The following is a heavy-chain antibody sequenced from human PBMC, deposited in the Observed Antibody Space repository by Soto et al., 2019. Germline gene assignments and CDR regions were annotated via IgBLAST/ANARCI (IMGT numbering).Heavy chain of an antibody. Sequence: QVQLQESGPGLVKPSQTRSVTCTVSGGSISSGDYYWSWIRQPPGKGLEWIGNIYYSGNTYYNPSLKSRVTISVDTSKNQFSLKLSSVTAADTAVYYCARARYYDSSGYYYAFDIWGQGTMVTVSS. V-gene: IGHV4-30-4*01. D-gene: IGHD3-22*01. CDR2: IYYSGNT. J-gene: IGHJ3*02. CDR1: GGSISSGDYY. CDR3: ARARYYDSSGYYYAFDI.